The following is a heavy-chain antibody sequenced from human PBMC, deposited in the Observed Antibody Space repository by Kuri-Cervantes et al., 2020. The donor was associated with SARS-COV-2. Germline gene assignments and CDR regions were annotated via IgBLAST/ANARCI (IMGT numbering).Heavy chain of an antibody. CDR3: ATSDGFGSTSLGIFDY. V-gene: IGHV1-46*01. Sequence: ASVKVSCKASGYTFTSYYMHWVRQAPGQGLERMGIINPSGGSTSYAQKFQGRVTMTRDTSTSTVYMELSSLRSEDTAVYYCATSDGFGSTSLGIFDYWGQGTLVTVSS. CDR1: GYTFTSYY. J-gene: IGHJ4*02. CDR2: INPSGGST. D-gene: IGHD2-2*01.